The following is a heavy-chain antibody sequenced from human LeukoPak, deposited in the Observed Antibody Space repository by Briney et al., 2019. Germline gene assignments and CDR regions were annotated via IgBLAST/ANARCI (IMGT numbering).Heavy chain of an antibody. CDR1: GGSISSSSYY. Sequence: MTSEALSLTCTVSGGSISSSSYYWGWIRQPPGKGLEWIGSIYYSGSTYYNPSLKSRVTISVDTSKNQFSLKLSSVTAADTAVYYCARYSSITIFGNYYYYMDVWGKGTTVTVSS. J-gene: IGHJ6*03. V-gene: IGHV4-39*07. CDR3: ARYSSITIFGNYYYYMDV. D-gene: IGHD3-3*01. CDR2: IYYSGST.